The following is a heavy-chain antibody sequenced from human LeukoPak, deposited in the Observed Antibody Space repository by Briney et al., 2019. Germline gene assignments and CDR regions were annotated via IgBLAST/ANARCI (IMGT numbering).Heavy chain of an antibody. V-gene: IGHV3-66*01. CDR1: GFPAVGT. Sequence: GGPLGLSVAPPGFPAVGTNTGWSPRPPGRGWGWVSVIYSGGSTYYADSVKGRFTISRDNSKNTVYLQINSLRAEDTAVYYCARKRWLQGAFDYWGQGTLVTVSS. D-gene: IGHD5-24*01. CDR2: IYSGGST. J-gene: IGHJ4*02. CDR3: ARKRWLQGAFDY.